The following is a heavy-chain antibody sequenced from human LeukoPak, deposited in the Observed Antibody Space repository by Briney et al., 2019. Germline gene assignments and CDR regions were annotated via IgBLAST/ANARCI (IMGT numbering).Heavy chain of an antibody. V-gene: IGHV3-53*01. CDR3: ATPITVIRGTYGMDV. J-gene: IGHJ6*02. D-gene: IGHD3-10*01. Sequence: GGSLRLSCAASGLIVSNNYMSWVRQAPGKGLEWVSVIYSGGSTYYADSVKGRFTISRDNSKNTVYLQMNSLRAEDTAVYYCATPITVIRGTYGMDVWGQGTTVTVYS. CDR2: IYSGGST. CDR1: GLIVSNNY.